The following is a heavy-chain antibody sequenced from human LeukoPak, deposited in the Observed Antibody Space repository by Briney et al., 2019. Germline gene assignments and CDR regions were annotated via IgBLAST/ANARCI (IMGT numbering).Heavy chain of an antibody. CDR2: IIPIFGTA. Sequence: SVKVSCKASGGTFSSYAISWVRQAPGQGLEWMGGIIPIFGTANYAQKFQGRVTITADESTSTAYMELSSLRSEDTAVYYCARDVDIVVVPAAFDPWGQGTLVTVSS. J-gene: IGHJ5*02. CDR3: ARDVDIVVVPAAFDP. CDR1: GGTFSSYA. D-gene: IGHD2-2*03. V-gene: IGHV1-69*13.